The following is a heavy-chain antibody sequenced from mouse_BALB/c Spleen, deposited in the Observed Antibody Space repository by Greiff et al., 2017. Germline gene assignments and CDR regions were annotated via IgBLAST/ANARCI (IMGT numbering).Heavy chain of an antibody. V-gene: IGHV5-6-2*01. Sequence: EVQVEESGGGLVKPGGSLKLSCAASGFTFSSYYMSWVRQTPEKRLELVAAINSNGGSTYYPDTVKGRFTISRDNAKNTLYMQMSSLKSEVTALYYCARSTVVSLDYWGQGTTVTVSS. CDR2: INSNGGST. D-gene: IGHD1-1*01. CDR1: GFTFSSYY. J-gene: IGHJ2*01. CDR3: ARSTVVSLDY.